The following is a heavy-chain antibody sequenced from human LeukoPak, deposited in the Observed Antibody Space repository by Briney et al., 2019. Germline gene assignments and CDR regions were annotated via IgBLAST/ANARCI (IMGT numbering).Heavy chain of an antibody. CDR1: GGSISSYY. Sequence: SETLSLTCTVSGGSISSYYWSWIRQPPGKGLEWIGYIYYSGSTNYNPSFKSRVTISVDTSKNQFSLKLSSVIAADTAVYYCVAGIDYWGQGTLVTVSS. V-gene: IGHV4-59*01. CDR3: VAGIDY. CDR2: IYYSGST. D-gene: IGHD6-19*01. J-gene: IGHJ4*02.